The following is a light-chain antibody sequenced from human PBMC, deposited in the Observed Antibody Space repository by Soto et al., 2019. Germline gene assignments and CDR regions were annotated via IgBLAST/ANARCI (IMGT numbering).Light chain of an antibody. CDR3: QQLNSYPYT. Sequence: DLQLTQSPSFLSASVGDRVTITCRASQGISTYLAWYQQKPGKAPKLLMYAASTLQSGVPSRFSGSGSGTEFTLTISSLHPEDSATYYCQQLNSYPYTFGQGTKLEIK. CDR2: AAS. CDR1: QGISTY. J-gene: IGKJ2*01. V-gene: IGKV1-9*01.